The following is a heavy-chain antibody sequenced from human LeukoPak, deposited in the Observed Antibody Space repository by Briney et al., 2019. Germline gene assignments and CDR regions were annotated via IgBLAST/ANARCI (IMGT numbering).Heavy chain of an antibody. CDR3: AKDGGGAGGYQDWYFDL. V-gene: IGHV3-23*01. J-gene: IGHJ2*01. CDR2: ISGSGGST. CDR1: GFTFSSYA. Sequence: GGSLRLSCAASGFTFSSYAMSWVRQAPGKGLEWVSAISGSGGSTYYADSVKGRFTISRDNSKNTLYLQMNSLRAEDTAVYYCAKDGGGAGGYQDWYFDLWGRGTLVTVSS. D-gene: IGHD3-22*01.